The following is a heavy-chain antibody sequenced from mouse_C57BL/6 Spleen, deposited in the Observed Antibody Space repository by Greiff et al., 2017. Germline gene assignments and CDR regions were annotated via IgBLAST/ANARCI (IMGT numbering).Heavy chain of an antibody. D-gene: IGHD1-1*01. CDR1: GYTFTSYW. V-gene: IGHV1-55*01. CDR2: IYPGSGST. Sequence: VHLQQPGAELVKPGASVKMSCKASGYTFTSYWITWVKQRPGQGLEWIGDIYPGSGSTNYNEKFKSKATLTVDTSSSTAYMQLSSLTSEDSAVYYCARGEFYYGSSYLGYWGQGTTLTVSS. CDR3: ARGEFYYGSSYLGY. J-gene: IGHJ2*01.